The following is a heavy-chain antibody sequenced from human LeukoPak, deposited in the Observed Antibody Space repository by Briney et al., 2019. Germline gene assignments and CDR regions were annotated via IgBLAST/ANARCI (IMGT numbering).Heavy chain of an antibody. J-gene: IGHJ4*02. Sequence: SQTLSLTCAISGDSVSGNSAAWNWLRQSPSSGLEWLGRTFYRSKWNNDYALSVRGRITINPDTSKNHFYLQLNSVTPEDTAVYYRARDRSFGYGSHFDYWGRGTLVTVSS. CDR1: GDSVSGNSAA. CDR2: TFYRSKWNN. V-gene: IGHV6-1*01. CDR3: ARDRSFGYGSHFDY. D-gene: IGHD5-18*01.